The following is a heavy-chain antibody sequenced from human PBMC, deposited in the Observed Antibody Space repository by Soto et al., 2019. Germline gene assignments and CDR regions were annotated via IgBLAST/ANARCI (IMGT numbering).Heavy chain of an antibody. V-gene: IGHV4-4*07. CDR1: GGSLSSYY. J-gene: IGHJ6*02. D-gene: IGHD6-13*01. CDR2: IYISGST. CDR3: ARDNQQPEEYYYGLDV. Sequence: SETLSLTCTVSGGSLSSYYWNWIRQPAGKGLEWIGRIYISGSTNYNPSLKSRVTMSVDTSKNQFSLKLSSVTAADTAVYYCARDNQQPEEYYYGLDVWGQGTTV.